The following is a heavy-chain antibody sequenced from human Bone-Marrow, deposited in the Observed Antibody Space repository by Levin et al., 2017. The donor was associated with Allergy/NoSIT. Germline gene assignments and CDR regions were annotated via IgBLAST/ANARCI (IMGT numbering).Heavy chain of an antibody. V-gene: IGHV4-39*07. CDR2: IYYSGST. CDR3: ASTHGYRFLEWLLPGGYYDSSGYYGLDY. CDR1: GGSISSSSYY. J-gene: IGHJ4*02. D-gene: IGHD3-22*01. Sequence: SQTLSLTCTVSGGSISSSSYYWGWIRQPPGKGLEWIGSIYYSGSTYYNPSLKSRVTISVDTSKNQFSLKLSSVTAADTAVYYCASTHGYRFLEWLLPGGYYDSSGYYGLDYWGQGTLVTVSS.